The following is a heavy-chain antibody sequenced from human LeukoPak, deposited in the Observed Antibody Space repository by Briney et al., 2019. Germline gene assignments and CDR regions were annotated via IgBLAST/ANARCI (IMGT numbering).Heavy chain of an antibody. Sequence: ASVKVSCKASGYTFSNYGITWVRQAPGQGLEWMGWISVHNGDTIYAQKFQGRVTISTDTSMTTAYMELRSLRSDDTALYYCARRYCGGGTCYSADYWGQGTLVTVSS. J-gene: IGHJ4*02. CDR3: ARRYCGGGTCYSADY. V-gene: IGHV1-18*01. D-gene: IGHD2-15*01. CDR1: GYTFSNYG. CDR2: ISVHNGDT.